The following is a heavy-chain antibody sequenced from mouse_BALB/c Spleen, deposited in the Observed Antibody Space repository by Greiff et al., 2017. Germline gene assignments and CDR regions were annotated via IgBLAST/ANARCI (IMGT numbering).Heavy chain of an antibody. J-gene: IGHJ3*01. CDR3: ARYGTTDAWFAY. Sequence: VQRVESGAELVRPGSSVKISCKASGYAFSSYWMNWVKQRPGQGLEWIGQIYPGDGDTNYNGKFKGKATLTADKSSSTAYMQLSSLTSEDSAVYFCARYGTTDAWFAYWGQGTLVTVSA. V-gene: IGHV1-80*01. CDR2: IYPGDGDT. CDR1: GYAFSSYW. D-gene: IGHD1-1*01.